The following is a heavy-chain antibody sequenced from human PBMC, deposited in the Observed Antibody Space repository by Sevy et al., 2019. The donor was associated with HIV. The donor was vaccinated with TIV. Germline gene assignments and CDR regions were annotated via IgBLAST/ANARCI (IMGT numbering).Heavy chain of an antibody. D-gene: IGHD1-26*01. CDR2: ISYDGSEK. CDR1: GFIFSTYG. V-gene: IGHV3-30*18. Sequence: GGSLRLSCAASGFIFSTYGIHWVRQAPGKGLEWVAVISYDGSEKYYADSVRGQFTISRDNSKNTLYLQMNSLRVEDTAIYYCAKMQGGSYNYYGMDVWGQGTTVTVSS. J-gene: IGHJ6*02. CDR3: AKMQGGSYNYYGMDV.